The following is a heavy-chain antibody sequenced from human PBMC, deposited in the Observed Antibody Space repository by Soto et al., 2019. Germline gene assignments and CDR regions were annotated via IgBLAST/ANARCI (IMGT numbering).Heavy chain of an antibody. V-gene: IGHV4-4*02. CDR1: GDSISSGAW. CDR3: ARDGGVGATTYYFDY. CDR2: IYHSGNT. D-gene: IGHD1-26*01. J-gene: IGHJ4*02. Sequence: SETLSLTCAVSGDSISSGAWWSWVRQSPGKGLQWIGEIYHSGNTRNNPSLKSRVTMSVDKSNNQFSLNLMSVTAADTAVYSCARDGGVGATTYYFDYRGQGTLVTVSS.